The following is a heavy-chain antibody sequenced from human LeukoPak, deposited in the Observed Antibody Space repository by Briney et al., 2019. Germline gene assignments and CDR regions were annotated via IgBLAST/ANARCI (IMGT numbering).Heavy chain of an antibody. CDR3: ARGPDTSSHDFNS. CDR1: GGSFSGSY. D-gene: IGHD2-2*01. V-gene: IGHV4-34*01. CDR2: INDSGST. Sequence: SETLSLTCAVYGGSFSGSYWSWIRQPPGKGLEWIGEINDSGSTNSNPSVKSRVTISLDTSKNLFSLGLTSVTAAETAVYYCARGPDTSSHDFNSWGQGTLVTVSS. J-gene: IGHJ4*02.